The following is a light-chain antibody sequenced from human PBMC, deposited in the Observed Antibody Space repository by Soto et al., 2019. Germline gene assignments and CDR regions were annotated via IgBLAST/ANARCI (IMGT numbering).Light chain of an antibody. Sequence: QSVLTQPASVSGSPGQSVAISCTETSSDVGAYNYISWYQQHPYKAPKLLLSEVSNRPSGDSDRFSGSKSGNTASLTISGLQAEDEADYYCSSLTSSFTYVFGTGTKVTVL. CDR3: SSLTSSFTYV. CDR1: SSDVGAYNY. J-gene: IGLJ1*01. V-gene: IGLV2-14*01. CDR2: EVS.